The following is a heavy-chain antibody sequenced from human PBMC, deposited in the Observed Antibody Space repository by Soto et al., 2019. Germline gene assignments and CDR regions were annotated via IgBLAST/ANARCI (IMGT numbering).Heavy chain of an antibody. CDR3: AREGMGFGY. D-gene: IGHD1-26*01. Sequence: QLVESGGGLIQPGGSLRLSCAASGFTVSSYYMSWVRQAPGKGLEWVSVVYSTGSTYYADSVKGRFTLSRDISKNMRYLQRDRLRAEDTAVYYCAREGMGFGYWGQGTLVTVSA. CDR1: GFTVSSYY. CDR2: VYSTGST. J-gene: IGHJ4*02. V-gene: IGHV3-53*01.